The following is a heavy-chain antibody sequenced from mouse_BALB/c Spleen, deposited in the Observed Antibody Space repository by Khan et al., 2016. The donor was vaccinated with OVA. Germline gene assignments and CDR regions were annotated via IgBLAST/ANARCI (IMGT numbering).Heavy chain of an antibody. D-gene: IGHD4-1*01. J-gene: IGHJ4*01. V-gene: IGHV9-3-1*01. Sequence: QIQLVQSGPELKKPGETVKISCKASGYTFTNYGMNWVRQAPGKGLKWMGWINTSTGEPTYADDFRGRFAFSLETSASTAYLQINNLKDEDTATYFCARVGYCKTMDYWGQGTSVTVSS. CDR1: GYTFTNYG. CDR3: ARVGYCKTMDY. CDR2: INTSTGEP.